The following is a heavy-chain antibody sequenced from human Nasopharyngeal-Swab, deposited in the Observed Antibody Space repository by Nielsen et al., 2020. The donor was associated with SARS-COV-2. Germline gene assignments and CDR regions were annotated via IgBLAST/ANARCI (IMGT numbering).Heavy chain of an antibody. CDR3: AKGGRIAMIEDF. V-gene: IGHV3-7*03. J-gene: IGHJ3*01. CDR2: IKEDGSEK. Sequence: GESLKISCAASGFTFSSYWMSWVRQAPGKGLEWVANIKEDGSEKYYVDSVKGRFTISRDNAKNFLYLQMNSLRAEDTALYYCAKGGRIAMIEDFWGQGTMVTVSS. CDR1: GFTFSSYW. D-gene: IGHD3-22*01.